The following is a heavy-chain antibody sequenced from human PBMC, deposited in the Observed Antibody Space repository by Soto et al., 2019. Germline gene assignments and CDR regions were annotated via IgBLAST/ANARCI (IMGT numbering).Heavy chain of an antibody. CDR1: GGSIISGDYY. V-gene: IGHV4-30-4*01. CDR3: ASSITMVRGVSY. Sequence: SETLSLTCTVSGGSIISGDYYFICIRQPPGKGLEWIGYIYYSGSTYYNPPLKSRVTISVDTSKNQFSLKLSSVTAADTAVYYCASSITMVRGVSYWGQGTLVTVSS. CDR2: IYYSGST. J-gene: IGHJ4*02. D-gene: IGHD3-10*01.